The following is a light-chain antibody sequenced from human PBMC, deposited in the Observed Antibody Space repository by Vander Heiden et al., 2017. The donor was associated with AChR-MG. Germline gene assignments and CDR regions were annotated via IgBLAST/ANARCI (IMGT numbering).Light chain of an antibody. Sequence: QSVLTQSPSASGTPGQRVTISCSGSRSNIGTNTVGWYQQLPGTAPRLLIYSNNQRPSGVPDRFSGSKSGTSASLAISGLQSEDEADYYCASWDGSLHGVVFGGGTKLTVL. V-gene: IGLV1-44*01. J-gene: IGLJ3*02. CDR3: ASWDGSLHGVV. CDR2: SNN. CDR1: RSNIGTNT.